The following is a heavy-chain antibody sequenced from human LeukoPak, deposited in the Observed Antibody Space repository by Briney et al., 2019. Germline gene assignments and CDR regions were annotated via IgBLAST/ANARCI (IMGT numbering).Heavy chain of an antibody. Sequence: GGSLRLSCVASGFTFSSYSMNWVRQAPGEGLEWVSYISSLSGTIYYADSVKGRFTISRDNAKNTLYLQMNSLRAEDTAVYYCAVSSSSGSGYFDYWGQGTLVTVFS. CDR3: AVSSSSGSGYFDY. CDR2: ISSLSGTI. J-gene: IGHJ4*02. D-gene: IGHD6-13*01. V-gene: IGHV3-48*04. CDR1: GFTFSSYS.